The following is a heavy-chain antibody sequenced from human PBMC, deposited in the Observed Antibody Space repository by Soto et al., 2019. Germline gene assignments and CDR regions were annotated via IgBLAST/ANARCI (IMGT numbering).Heavy chain of an antibody. J-gene: IGHJ4*02. CDR2: ISYDGSNK. Sequence: QVQLVESGGGVVQPGRSLRLSCAASGFTFSDYGMHWVRQAPGKGLEWVAIISYDGSNKYYADSVKGRFTISRDNSKNTLYLQMNSLRAEDTAVYYCSKSLGILTGYYVWTEVDYWGQGTLVTVSS. CDR3: SKSLGILTGYYVWTEVDY. D-gene: IGHD3-9*01. CDR1: GFTFSDYG. V-gene: IGHV3-30*18.